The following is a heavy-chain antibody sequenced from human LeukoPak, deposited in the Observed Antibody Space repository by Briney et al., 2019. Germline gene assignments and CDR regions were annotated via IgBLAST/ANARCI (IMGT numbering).Heavy chain of an antibody. D-gene: IGHD6-19*01. CDR2: IYSGGST. J-gene: IGHJ4*02. V-gene: IGHV3-66*01. Sequence: PGGSLRLSCAASGFTFSSYDMSWVRQAPGKGLEWVSVIYSGGSTYYADSVKGRFTISRDSSKNTLYLQMNTLRTDDTAVYYCVTSKGAGYFDYWGQGTLVTVSS. CDR1: GFTFSSYD. CDR3: VTSKGAGYFDY.